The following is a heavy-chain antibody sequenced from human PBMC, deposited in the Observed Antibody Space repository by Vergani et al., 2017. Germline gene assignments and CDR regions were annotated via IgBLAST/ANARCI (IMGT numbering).Heavy chain of an antibody. CDR1: GGTFSSYA. V-gene: IGHV1-69*01. CDR3: ARTLNPEVVAAFNDY. CDR2: IIPIFGTA. Sequence: QVQLVQSGAEVKKPGSSVKVSCKASGGTFSSYAISWVRQAPGQGLEWMGGIIPIFGTANYAQKFQGRVTITADESTSTAYMELSSLRSEDTAVHYCARTLNPEVVAAFNDYWGQGTLVTVSS. J-gene: IGHJ4*02. D-gene: IGHD2-2*01.